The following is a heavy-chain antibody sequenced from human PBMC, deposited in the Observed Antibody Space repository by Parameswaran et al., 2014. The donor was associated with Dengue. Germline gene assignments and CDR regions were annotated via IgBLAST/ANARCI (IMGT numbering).Heavy chain of an antibody. J-gene: IGHJ6*02. CDR3: ARIDFYYYYGLDL. V-gene: IGHV1-46*03. Sequence: WVRQAPGQGLEWMGIINPSGGGTDYAQKFQGRLTVTRDTSTSTVYMELIGLRSEDTAIYYCARIDFYYYYGLDLWGQGTAVTVSS. CDR2: INPSGGGT.